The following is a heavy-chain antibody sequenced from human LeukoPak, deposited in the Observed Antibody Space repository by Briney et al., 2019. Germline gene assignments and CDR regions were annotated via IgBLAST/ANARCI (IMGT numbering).Heavy chain of an antibody. J-gene: IGHJ5*02. Sequence: ASVKVSCKSSGYTLTAYYINWVRQAPGQGLEWMGWINPNNGDTNYAQKFQGRVTMARDSSTDTAYMELSGLRYDDTAMYHCARGDSYYGNWFDPWGQGTQVTVSS. CDR2: INPNNGDT. CDR1: GYTLTAYY. D-gene: IGHD3-10*01. CDR3: ARGDSYYGNWFDP. V-gene: IGHV1-2*02.